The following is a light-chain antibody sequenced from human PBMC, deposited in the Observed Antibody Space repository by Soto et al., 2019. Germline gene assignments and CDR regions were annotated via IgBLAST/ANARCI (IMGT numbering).Light chain of an antibody. V-gene: IGLV1-40*01. J-gene: IGLJ1*01. CDR1: SSNIGPTYD. CDR2: ANT. CDR3: QSYDSSLRGYV. Sequence: QAVVTQPPSVSGAPGQRVTISCTGSSSNIGPTYDVHWYQQLPGTAPKLLIYANTNRPSGVPDRFSGSKSGTSASLAITGLPAEDEADYYCQSYDSSLRGYVFGTGTKLAVL.